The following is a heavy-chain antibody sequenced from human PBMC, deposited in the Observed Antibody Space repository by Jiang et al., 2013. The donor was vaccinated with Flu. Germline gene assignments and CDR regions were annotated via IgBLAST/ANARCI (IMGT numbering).Heavy chain of an antibody. CDR2: ISYNGDT. J-gene: IGHJ4*02. D-gene: IGHD5-18*01. CDR3: ARGRLYNYGFRQHRRYFDY. CDR1: GGSVSSYY. Sequence: GLVKPSETLSLTCSVPGGSVSSYYWNWIRQPPGKGLDWIGYISYNGDTNYNPSLKSRVSISVDTSKNQFSLELTSVTAADTAVYYCARGRLYNYGFRQHRRYFDYWGRGTLVTVSS. V-gene: IGHV4-59*08.